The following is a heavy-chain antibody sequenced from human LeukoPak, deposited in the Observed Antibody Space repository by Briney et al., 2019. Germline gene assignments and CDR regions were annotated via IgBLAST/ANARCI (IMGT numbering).Heavy chain of an antibody. D-gene: IGHD5-24*01. CDR2: IYYSGST. CDR1: GGSISSSSYY. Sequence: PSETLSLTCTVSGGSISSSSYYWVWIRQPPGKGLEWIGSIYYSGSTYYNPSLKSRVTISADTSKNQFSLKLSSVTAADTAVCYCARHGENDVEMATIDYWGQGTLITVSS. V-gene: IGHV4-39*01. J-gene: IGHJ4*02. CDR3: ARHGENDVEMATIDY.